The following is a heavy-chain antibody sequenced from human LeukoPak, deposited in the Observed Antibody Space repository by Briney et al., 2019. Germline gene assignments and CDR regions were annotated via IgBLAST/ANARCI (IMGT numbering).Heavy chain of an antibody. D-gene: IGHD4-23*01. V-gene: IGHV4-38-2*02. J-gene: IGHJ5*02. CDR2: IYHSGST. Sequence: SETLSLTCTVSGYSISSGYYWGWIRQPPGKGLEWIGSIYHSGSTYYNPSLKSRVTISVDTSKNQFSLKLSSVTAADTAVYYCARMDYGGNSGRVDPWGQGTLVTVSS. CDR3: ARMDYGGNSGRVDP. CDR1: GYSISSGYY.